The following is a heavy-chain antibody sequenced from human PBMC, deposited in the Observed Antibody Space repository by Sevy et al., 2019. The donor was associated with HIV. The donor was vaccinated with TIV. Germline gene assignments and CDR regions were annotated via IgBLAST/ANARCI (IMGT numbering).Heavy chain of an antibody. D-gene: IGHD2-2*01. J-gene: IGHJ4*02. CDR2: FHEDGEI. V-gene: IGHV1-24*01. Sequence: ASVKVSCKVSGYTLPEFSVHWVRQAPGKGLEWMGGFHEDGEIIYARKYQGRVTMTEVTSTDTAYMELSSLSSEDTAVYYCATDIVVGRDYWGQGTLATVSS. CDR1: GYTLPEFS. CDR3: ATDIVVGRDY.